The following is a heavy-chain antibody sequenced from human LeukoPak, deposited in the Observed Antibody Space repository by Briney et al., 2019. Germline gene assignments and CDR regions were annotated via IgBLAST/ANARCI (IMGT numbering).Heavy chain of an antibody. Sequence: GGSLRLSCAASGFTFTDYYMSWIRQAPGKGLEWVSSISYTGTYIYYADSVKGRFTISRDNAQNSLYLQMNSLRAEDTAIYYCVRDRGTYRPIDYWGQGTLVTVSS. CDR2: ISYTGTYI. CDR1: GFTFTDYY. J-gene: IGHJ4*02. V-gene: IGHV3-11*01. CDR3: VRDRGTYRPIDY. D-gene: IGHD1-26*01.